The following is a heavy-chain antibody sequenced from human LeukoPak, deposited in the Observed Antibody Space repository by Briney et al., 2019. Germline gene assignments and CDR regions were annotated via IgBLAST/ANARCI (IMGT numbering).Heavy chain of an antibody. D-gene: IGHD3-3*01. CDR2: IYYSGST. CDR1: GGSISSSSYY. Sequence: SETLSLTCTVSGGSISSSSYYWGWIRQPPGKGLEWIGSIYYSGSTYYNPSLKSRVTISVDTSKNQFSLKLSSVTAADTAVYYCARQILDFWSGYYDYWGQGTLATVSS. J-gene: IGHJ4*02. V-gene: IGHV4-39*01. CDR3: ARQILDFWSGYYDY.